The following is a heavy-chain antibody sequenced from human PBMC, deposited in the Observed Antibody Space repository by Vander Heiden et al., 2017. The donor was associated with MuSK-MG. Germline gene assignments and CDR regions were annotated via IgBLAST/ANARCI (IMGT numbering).Heavy chain of an antibody. D-gene: IGHD6-19*01. CDR2: IYYSGST. J-gene: IGHJ4*02. Sequence: QVQLQESGPGLVKPSQTLSLTCTVSGGAISSGGYYWHWTRQHPGQGLEWIGYIYYSGSTYYNPSLKIRVTISVDTSKNQFSLKLISVTAADTAVYYCARELAFSGYSSGLSGGKYYFDYWGQGTLVTVSS. V-gene: IGHV4-31*03. CDR3: ARELAFSGYSSGLSGGKYYFDY. CDR1: GGAISSGGYY.